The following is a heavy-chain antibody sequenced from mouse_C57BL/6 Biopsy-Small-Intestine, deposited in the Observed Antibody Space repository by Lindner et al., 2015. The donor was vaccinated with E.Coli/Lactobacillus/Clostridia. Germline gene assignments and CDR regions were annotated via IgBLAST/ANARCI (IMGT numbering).Heavy chain of an antibody. D-gene: IGHD1-1*01. J-gene: IGHJ4*01. CDR1: GFSFIGSA. V-gene: IGHV1S18*01. CDR2: IVVGSGNT. Sequence: SVKVSCKASGFSFIGSAVHWVRQVRGQRPEWIGWIVVGSGNTNYAQKFQERVTITRDTSTSTAYMELSSLTSEDTAVYYCAASPYYDSSGSRDLDYWGQGTLVTVSS. CDR3: AASPYYDSSGSRDLDY.